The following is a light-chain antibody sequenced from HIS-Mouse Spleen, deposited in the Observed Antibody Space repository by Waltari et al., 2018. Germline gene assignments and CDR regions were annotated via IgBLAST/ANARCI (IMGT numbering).Light chain of an antibody. Sequence: SSELTQDPAVSVALGQTVRITFQGDGLRSYYASWYQQKPGQAPVLVIYGKNNRPSGIPDRFSGSSPGNTASLTITGAQAEDEADYYCNSRDSSGNHVVFGGGTKLTVL. J-gene: IGLJ2*01. CDR1: GLRSYY. V-gene: IGLV3-19*01. CDR3: NSRDSSGNHVV. CDR2: GKN.